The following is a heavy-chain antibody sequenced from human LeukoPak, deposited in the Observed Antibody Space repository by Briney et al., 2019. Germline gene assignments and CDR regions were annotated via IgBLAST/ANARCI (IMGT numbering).Heavy chain of an antibody. J-gene: IGHJ4*02. CDR2: ISAYNGNT. D-gene: IGHD3-3*01. Sequence: GASVKVSCKASGYTFTSYGISWVRQAPGQGLEWMGWISAYNGNTNYAQKLQGRVTMTTDTSTSAAYMELRSLRSDDTAVYCCARDITDYDFWSGYYVTPYYFDYWGQGTLVTVSS. V-gene: IGHV1-18*01. CDR3: ARDITDYDFWSGYYVTPYYFDY. CDR1: GYTFTSYG.